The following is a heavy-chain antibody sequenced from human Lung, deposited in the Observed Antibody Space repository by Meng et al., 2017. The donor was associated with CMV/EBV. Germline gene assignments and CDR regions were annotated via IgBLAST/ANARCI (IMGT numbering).Heavy chain of an antibody. D-gene: IGHD4-11*01. Sequence: SVXVSCKAYGGNFNSYSFIWVRQAPGQGLEWVGRIVPLLRTPIFAQSFQGRVTITADRSSSTTYMELSRLRSEDTAVYYCASATYMTTQQGWFDTWGQGTXVTVSS. J-gene: IGHJ5*02. CDR3: ASATYMTTQQGWFDT. CDR2: IVPLLRTP. V-gene: IGHV1-69*08. CDR1: GGNFNSYS.